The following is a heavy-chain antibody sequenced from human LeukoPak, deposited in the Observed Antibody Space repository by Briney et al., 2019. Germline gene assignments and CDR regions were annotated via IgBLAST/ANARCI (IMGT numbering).Heavy chain of an antibody. J-gene: IGHJ4*02. CDR3: ARDTTSTIAAAGTFDY. D-gene: IGHD6-13*01. V-gene: IGHV3-30*19. CDR2: IWYDGSNK. CDR1: GFTFSSYG. Sequence: PGGSLRLSCAASGFTFSSYGMHWVRQAPGKGLEWVAVIWYDGSNKYYADSVKGRFTISRDNSKNTLYLQMNSLRAEDTAVYYCARDTTSTIAAAGTFDYWGQGTLVTVSS.